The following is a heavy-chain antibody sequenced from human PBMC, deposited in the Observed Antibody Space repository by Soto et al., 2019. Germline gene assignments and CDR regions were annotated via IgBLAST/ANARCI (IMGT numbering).Heavy chain of an antibody. D-gene: IGHD2-2*02. J-gene: IGHJ4*02. CDR2: ISAGGST. CDR3: ANVPIWCSSTSCYTEGFDY. Sequence: GGSLRLSCTASGFTFSDYAMSWVRQPPGKGLEWVSVISAGGSTYYADSVRGRFTVSRANSKNTLYLQMNSLRAEDTAVYYCANVPIWCSSTSCYTEGFDYWGQGTLVTVSS. CDR1: GFTFSDYA. V-gene: IGHV3-23*01.